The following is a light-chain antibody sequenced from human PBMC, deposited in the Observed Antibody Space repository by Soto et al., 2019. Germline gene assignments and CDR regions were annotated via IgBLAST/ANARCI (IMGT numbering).Light chain of an antibody. Sequence: HMTQSPPTLSGSVGDKVTISCRASQTISCVLAWYQQNLGKAPKLLIDKASTLKSGVPSRSSGSGSGKEFTLTISSLQPDDFATYYCQHYNSYSEAFGQGT. CDR2: KAS. CDR1: QTISCV. J-gene: IGKJ1*01. V-gene: IGKV1-5*03. CDR3: QHYNSYSEA.